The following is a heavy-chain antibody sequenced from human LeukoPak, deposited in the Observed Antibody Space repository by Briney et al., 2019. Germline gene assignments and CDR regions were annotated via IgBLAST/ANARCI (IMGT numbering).Heavy chain of an antibody. CDR2: ISGSGGST. V-gene: IGHV3-23*01. J-gene: IGHJ4*02. CDR1: GFTFSSYA. D-gene: IGHD3-22*01. CDR3: AKDSSGQESFDY. Sequence: GSLRPSCATSGFTFSSYAMSWVRQAPGKGVEGVSAISGSGGSTYYADSVKGRFTISRDNSKNTLYLQMNSLRAEDTAVYYCAKDSSGQESFDYWGQGTLVTVSS.